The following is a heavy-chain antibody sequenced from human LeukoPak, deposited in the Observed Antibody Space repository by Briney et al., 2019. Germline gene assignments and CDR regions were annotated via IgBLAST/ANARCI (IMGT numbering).Heavy chain of an antibody. Sequence: GSLRLSCAASGFTFSSYAMSWVRQAPGKGLEWVSAISGSGGSTYYADSVKGRFTISRDNSKNTLYLQMNSLRAEDTAVYYCALGAPDPFYDYSDYIEDWGQGTLVTVSS. J-gene: IGHJ4*02. V-gene: IGHV3-23*01. CDR2: ISGSGGST. D-gene: IGHD4-11*01. CDR1: GFTFSSYA. CDR3: ALGAPDPFYDYSDYIED.